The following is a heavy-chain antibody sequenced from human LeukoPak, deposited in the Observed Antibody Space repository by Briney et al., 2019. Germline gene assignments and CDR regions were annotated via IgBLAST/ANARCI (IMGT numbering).Heavy chain of an antibody. D-gene: IGHD3-10*01. J-gene: IGHJ6*03. CDR1: GDSISSSSYY. CDR2: IYYSGTT. CDR3: ARHAGVWFGELSFPHYYYYYMDV. V-gene: IGHV4-39*01. Sequence: KPSETLSLTCSVSGDSISSSSYYWDWIRQPPGKGLEWIGSIYYSGTTYYNPSLKNRVTISVDTSKNQFSLKLSSVTAADTAVYYCARHAGVWFGELSFPHYYYYYMDVWGKGTTVTISS.